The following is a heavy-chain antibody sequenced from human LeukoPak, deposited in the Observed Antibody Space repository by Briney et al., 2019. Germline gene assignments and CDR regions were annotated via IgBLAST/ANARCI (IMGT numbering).Heavy chain of an antibody. Sequence: PSETLSLTCTVSGGSISSYYWSWIRQPPGKGLEWIGEINHSGSTNYNPSLKSRVTISVDTSKNQFSLKLSSVTAADTAVYYCARGTWYYGSGSYSRMNDYWGQGTLVTVSS. CDR1: GGSISSYY. D-gene: IGHD3-10*01. CDR2: INHSGST. CDR3: ARGTWYYGSGSYSRMNDY. V-gene: IGHV4-34*01. J-gene: IGHJ4*02.